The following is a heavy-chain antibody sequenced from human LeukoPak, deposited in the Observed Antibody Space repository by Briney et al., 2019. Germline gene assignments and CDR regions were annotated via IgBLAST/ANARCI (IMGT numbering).Heavy chain of an antibody. J-gene: IGHJ4*02. Sequence: GGSLRLSCAASGFTFSSHGMHWVRQAPGKGLEWVAFIRYDGSNKYYADSVKGRFTISRDNSKNTLYLQMNSLRAEDTAVYYCAKDMYYDFWSGYPDYWGQGTLVTVSS. CDR3: AKDMYYDFWSGYPDY. CDR1: GFTFSSHG. V-gene: IGHV3-30*02. D-gene: IGHD3-3*01. CDR2: IRYDGSNK.